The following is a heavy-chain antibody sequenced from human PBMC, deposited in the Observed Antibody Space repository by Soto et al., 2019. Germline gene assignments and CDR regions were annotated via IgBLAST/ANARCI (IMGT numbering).Heavy chain of an antibody. Sequence: ASVKVSCKASGYTFTSSGINWVRQAPGQGLEWMGWITTDKGNTNYAQRLQGRVTMTTDTPTSTAYMELGSLTSNDTAMYYCTRDLVSWGQGTLVTVSS. V-gene: IGHV1-18*01. D-gene: IGHD2-8*02. CDR3: TRDLVS. CDR2: ITTDKGNT. J-gene: IGHJ5*02. CDR1: GYTFTSSG.